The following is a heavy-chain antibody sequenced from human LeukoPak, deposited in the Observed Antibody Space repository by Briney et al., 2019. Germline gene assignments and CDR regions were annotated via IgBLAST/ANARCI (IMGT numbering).Heavy chain of an antibody. CDR2: ISYDGSNK. J-gene: IGHJ4*02. CDR3: AKDTFASTYYYDSSGNDY. CDR1: GFTFSSYG. Sequence: GGSLRLSCAASGFTFSSYGMHWVRQAPGKGLEWVAVISYDGSNKYYADSVKGRFTICRDNSKNTLYLQMNSLRAEDTAVYYCAKDTFASTYYYDSSGNDYWGQGTLVTVSA. V-gene: IGHV3-30*18. D-gene: IGHD3-22*01.